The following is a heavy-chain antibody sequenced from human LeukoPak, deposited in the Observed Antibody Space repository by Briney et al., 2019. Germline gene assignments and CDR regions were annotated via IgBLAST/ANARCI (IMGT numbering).Heavy chain of an antibody. CDR3: ARDAYDILTGYSNFYYYYYGMDV. D-gene: IGHD3-9*01. J-gene: IGHJ6*02. Sequence: GGSLRISCAASGFTFSSYSMNWVRQAPGKGLEWVSSISSSSSCIYYADSVKGRFTISRDNAKNSLYLQMNSLRAEDTAVYYCARDAYDILTGYSNFYYYYYGMDVWGQGTTVTVSS. CDR2: ISSSSSCI. CDR1: GFTFSSYS. V-gene: IGHV3-21*01.